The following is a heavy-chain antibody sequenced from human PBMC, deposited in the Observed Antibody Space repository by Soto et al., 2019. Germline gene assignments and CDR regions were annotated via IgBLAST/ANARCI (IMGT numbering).Heavy chain of an antibody. CDR1: GYTFIDCY. D-gene: IGHD3-9*01. J-gene: IGHJ3*01. V-gene: IGHV1-2*02. CDR3: EKAVRTDWYNASHL. Sequence: GASVKVSCKASGYTFIDCYIHWVRQAPGQGLEWMGWVTPSTGGTNYAPQFQGRVTMTSDTSISTAYMELSSLRSDDTAVYYCEKAVRTDWYNASHLWGQGTLVTVSS. CDR2: VTPSTGGT.